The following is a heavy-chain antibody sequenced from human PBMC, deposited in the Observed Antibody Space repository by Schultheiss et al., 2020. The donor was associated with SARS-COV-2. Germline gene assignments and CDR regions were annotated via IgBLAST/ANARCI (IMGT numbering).Heavy chain of an antibody. CDR3: ASGSSGWYSTFTY. CDR2: IYQTWST. CDR1: GGSISSYY. J-gene: IGHJ4*02. D-gene: IGHD6-19*01. V-gene: IGHV4-59*04. Sequence: SQTLSLTCTVSGGSISSYYWSWIRQPPGKGLEWIGSIYQTWSTYYNPSLKSRVTISVDTSKNQFSLKLSSVTAEDTAVYYCASGSSGWYSTFTYWGQGTLVTVSS.